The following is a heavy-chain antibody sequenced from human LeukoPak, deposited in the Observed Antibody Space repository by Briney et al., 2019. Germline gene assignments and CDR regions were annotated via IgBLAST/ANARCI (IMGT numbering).Heavy chain of an antibody. CDR3: ARGATPFDYGGNSVY. Sequence: GGSLRLSCAASGFPFSSYAMSWVRQAPGKGLEWVSGITGSDSSAYYADSVRGRFTISRDNSKNTLYLQMNSLRADDTAVYYCARGATPFDYGGNSVYWGQGTLVTVS. CDR2: ITGSDSSA. CDR1: GFPFSSYA. J-gene: IGHJ4*02. D-gene: IGHD4-23*01. V-gene: IGHV3-23*01.